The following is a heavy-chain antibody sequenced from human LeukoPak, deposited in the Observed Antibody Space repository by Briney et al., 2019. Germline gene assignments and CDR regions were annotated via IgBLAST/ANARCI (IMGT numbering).Heavy chain of an antibody. J-gene: IGHJ4*02. Sequence: GGSLRLSCAASGFTFSSYGMHWVRQAPGKGLEWVAVISYDGSNKYYADSVKGRFTISRDNSKNTLYLQMNSLRAEDTAVYYCAKDQGGATRSDYWGQGTLVTVSS. V-gene: IGHV3-30*18. D-gene: IGHD1-26*01. CDR3: AKDQGGATRSDY. CDR2: ISYDGSNK. CDR1: GFTFSSYG.